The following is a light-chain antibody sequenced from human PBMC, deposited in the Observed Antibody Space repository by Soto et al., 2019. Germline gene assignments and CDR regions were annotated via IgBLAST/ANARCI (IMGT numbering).Light chain of an antibody. CDR2: GKS. Sequence: QPVLTQPPSVSGAPGQRVTIPCTGSSSNIGAGYDVHWYQHLPGTAPRLLIYGKSNRPSGVPDRFSGSKSGTSASLAITGLQAEDEADYYCQSYDSSVNGVVFGGVTQLTVL. CDR1: SSNIGAGYD. V-gene: IGLV1-40*01. CDR3: QSYDSSVNGVV. J-gene: IGLJ2*01.